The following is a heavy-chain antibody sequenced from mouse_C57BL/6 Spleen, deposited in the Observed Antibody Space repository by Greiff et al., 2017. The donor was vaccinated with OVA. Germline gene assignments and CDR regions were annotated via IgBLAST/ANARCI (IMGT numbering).Heavy chain of an antibody. CDR1: GFTFSDYG. J-gene: IGHJ1*03. CDR2: ISSGSSTI. D-gene: IGHD1-1*01. CDR3: ARPLYRWYCDV. Sequence: DVQLVESGGGLVKPGGSLKLSCAASGFTFSDYGMHWVRQAPEKGLEWVAYISSGSSTIYYADTVKGRFTISRDNAKNTLFLQMTSLRSDDTAMYYCARPLYRWYCDVWGTGTTVTVSS. V-gene: IGHV5-17*01.